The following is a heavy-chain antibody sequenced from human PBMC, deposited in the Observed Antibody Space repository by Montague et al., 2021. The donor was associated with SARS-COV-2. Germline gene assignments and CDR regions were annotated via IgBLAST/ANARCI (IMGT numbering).Heavy chain of an antibody. V-gene: IGHV4-59*13. J-gene: IGHJ4*02. Sequence: SETLSLTCTVSGGSISSNNWSWIWQRPGQGLERIGNMNYSCSTNXNYYLKIQVPISVDTSKNKYSLKLSPVTAADTAVCYCAGDLHYYESSGHFDYWGQGTLVTVSS. CDR2: MNYSCST. CDR1: GGSISSNN. D-gene: IGHD3-22*01. CDR3: AGDLHYYESSGHFDY.